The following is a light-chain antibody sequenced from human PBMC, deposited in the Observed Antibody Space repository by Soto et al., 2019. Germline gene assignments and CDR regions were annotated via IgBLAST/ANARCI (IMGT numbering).Light chain of an antibody. CDR1: QNINRW. Sequence: DIQMTQSPSTMSASVGDRVTITSRASQNINRWLAWYQQRPGKAPNLLIHKASTLEAGVPSRFSGSPSGTEFTLTISSLQPDDFAAYFCLQYNVYPLTFGGGTNVEIK. CDR2: KAS. J-gene: IGKJ4*01. CDR3: LQYNVYPLT. V-gene: IGKV1-5*03.